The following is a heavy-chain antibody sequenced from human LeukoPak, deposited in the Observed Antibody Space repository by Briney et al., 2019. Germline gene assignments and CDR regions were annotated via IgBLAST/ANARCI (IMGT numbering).Heavy chain of an antibody. J-gene: IGHJ5*02. CDR3: ARLGIAAAGFDP. CDR1: GGSISSYY. V-gene: IGHV4-39*01. D-gene: IGHD6-13*01. Sequence: SETLSLTCTVSGGSISSYYWGWIRQPPGEGLEWIGSIYYSGSTYYNPSLKSRVTISVDTSKNQFSLKLSSVTAADTAVYYCARLGIAAAGFDPWGQGTLVTVSS. CDR2: IYYSGST.